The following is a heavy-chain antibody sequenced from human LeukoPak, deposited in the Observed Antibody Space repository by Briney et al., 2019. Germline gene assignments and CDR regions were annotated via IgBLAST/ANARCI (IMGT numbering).Heavy chain of an antibody. CDR2: INPNSGGT. D-gene: IGHD6-13*01. J-gene: IGHJ6*02. CDR1: GYTFTGYY. CDR3: ASQLGQQPALYGMDV. Sequence: ASVKVSCKASGYTFTGYYMHWVRQAPGQGLEWMGWINPNSGGTNYAQKFQGRVTMTRDTSISTAYMELSSLRSEDTAVYYCASQLGQQPALYGMDVWGQGTTVTVSS. V-gene: IGHV1-2*02.